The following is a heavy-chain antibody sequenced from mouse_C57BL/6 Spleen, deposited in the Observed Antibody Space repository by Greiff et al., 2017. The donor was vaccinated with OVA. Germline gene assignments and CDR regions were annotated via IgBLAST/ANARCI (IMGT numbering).Heavy chain of an antibody. CDR2: IYPGDGDT. D-gene: IGHD1-2*01. CDR3: ARSGATAPWFAY. V-gene: IGHV1-82*01. CDR1: GYAFSSSW. J-gene: IGHJ3*01. Sequence: VQLQQSGPELVKPGASVKISCKASGYAFSSSWMNWVKQRPGKGLEWIGRIYPGDGDTNYNGKFKGKATLTADKSSSTAYMQLSSLTSEDSAVYFCARSGATAPWFAYWGQGTLVTVSA.